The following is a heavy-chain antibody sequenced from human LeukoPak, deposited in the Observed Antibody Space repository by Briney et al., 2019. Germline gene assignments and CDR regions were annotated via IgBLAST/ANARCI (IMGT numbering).Heavy chain of an antibody. Sequence: GGSLRLSCAASGFTFSSYSMNWVRQAPGKGLEWVSAISGSGGSTYYADSVKGRFTISRDNSKNTLYLQMNSLRAEDTAVYYCAKAKEGDYGDYFDYWGQGTLVTVSS. CDR1: GFTFSSYS. J-gene: IGHJ4*02. D-gene: IGHD4-17*01. CDR3: AKAKEGDYGDYFDY. V-gene: IGHV3-23*01. CDR2: ISGSGGST.